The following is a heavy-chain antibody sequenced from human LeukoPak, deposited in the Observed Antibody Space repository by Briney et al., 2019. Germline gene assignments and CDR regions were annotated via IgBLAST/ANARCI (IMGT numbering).Heavy chain of an antibody. V-gene: IGHV3-64*01. CDR1: GFTFSNYP. J-gene: IGHJ4*02. Sequence: GGSLRLSCAASGFTFSNYPMHWVRQAPGKGLEYVSAININGDKTYYANSVKGRFTISRDNSKNTLYLQMGSLRAEDMAVYYCARAGYSNRWDGVDYWGQGTLVTVSS. CDR3: ARAGYSNRWDGVDY. D-gene: IGHD2/OR15-2a*01. CDR2: ININGDKT.